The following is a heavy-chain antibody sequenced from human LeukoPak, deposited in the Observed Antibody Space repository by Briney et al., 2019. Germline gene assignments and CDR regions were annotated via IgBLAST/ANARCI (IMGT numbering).Heavy chain of an antibody. J-gene: IGHJ4*02. D-gene: IGHD3-16*02. CDR1: GGSISSGSYY. V-gene: IGHV4-61*02. CDR3: ARDELSASNDY. CDR2: IYTSGST. Sequence: SQTLSLTCTVSGGSISSGSYYWRWIRQPAGKGLEWIGRIYTSGSTNYNPSLKSRVTISVDTPKNQFSLKLSSVTAADTAVYYCARDELSASNDYWGQGTLVTVSS.